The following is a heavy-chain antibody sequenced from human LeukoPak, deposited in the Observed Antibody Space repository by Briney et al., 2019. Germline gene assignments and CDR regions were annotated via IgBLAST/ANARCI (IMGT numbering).Heavy chain of an antibody. J-gene: IGHJ6*03. CDR1: GGSFSAYY. CDR3: ARQWGGQYSSSYYYYYMDV. Sequence: PSETLSLTCSVYGGSFSAYYWSWIRQPPGKGLEWIGEINHSGSTKYNPSLKSRVTISVDTSKNQFSLKLSSVTAADTAVYYCARQWGGQYSSSYYYYYMDVWGKGTTVTISS. CDR2: INHSGST. D-gene: IGHD6-6*01. V-gene: IGHV4-34*01.